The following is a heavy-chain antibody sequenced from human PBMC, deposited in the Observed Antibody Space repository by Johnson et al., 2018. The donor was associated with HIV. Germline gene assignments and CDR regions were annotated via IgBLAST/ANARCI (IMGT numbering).Heavy chain of an antibody. Sequence: VQLVDSGGGLVQPGGSLELSCAASGFTFSGSAMHWVRQASGKGLEWVGRIRGRANTYATAYAASLKGSFTISRDDSTNTAYLQMNSLTPEDTAVYYCARDDIRDGKSFDIWGQGTMVTVSS. D-gene: IGHD1-1*01. CDR2: IRGRANTYAT. CDR3: ARDDIRDGKSFDI. V-gene: IGHV3-73*02. CDR1: GFTFSGSA. J-gene: IGHJ3*02.